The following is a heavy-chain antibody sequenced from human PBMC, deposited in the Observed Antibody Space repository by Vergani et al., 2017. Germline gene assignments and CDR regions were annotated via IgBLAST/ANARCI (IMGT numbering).Heavy chain of an antibody. Sequence: QVQLQESGPGLVKSSETLSLTCSVSFDSIRNLYCNWIRQPPGKGLEWIGSISHSGYTYSNPSLESRITISVDTSKNQFSLKLSSVTAADTAVYYCARSGDSSDVDFWGQGTLVTVSS. CDR3: ARSGDSSDVDF. CDR2: ISHSGYT. D-gene: IGHD3-22*01. V-gene: IGHV4-38-2*02. CDR1: FDSIRNLY. J-gene: IGHJ4*02.